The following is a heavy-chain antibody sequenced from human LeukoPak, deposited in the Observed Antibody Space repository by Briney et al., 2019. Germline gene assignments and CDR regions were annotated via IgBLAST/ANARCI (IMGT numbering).Heavy chain of an antibody. CDR2: MDPNSGNT. J-gene: IGHJ3*02. CDR3: ARDFGGNSSDAFDI. Sequence: ASVKVSCKASGYSFGSHDINWVRQATGQGLEWMGWMDPNSGNTGYAQKFQGRVTMTRNTSISTAYMELSRLRSDDTAVYYCARDFGGNSSDAFDIWGQGTMVTVSS. CDR1: GYSFGSHD. V-gene: IGHV1-8*01. D-gene: IGHD4-23*01.